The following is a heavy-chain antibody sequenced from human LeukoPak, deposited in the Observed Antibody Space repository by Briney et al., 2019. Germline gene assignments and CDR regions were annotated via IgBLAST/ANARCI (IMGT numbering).Heavy chain of an antibody. CDR1: GFTFSGSA. Sequence: GGSLRLSCAASGFTFSGSAMHWVRQASGKGLEWVGRIRSKANSYATAYAASVKGRFTIPRDDSKNTVYLQMNSLKTEDTAVYYCTGPGVIGGHYGMDVWGQGTTVTVSS. CDR2: IRSKANSYAT. CDR3: TGPGVIGGHYGMDV. D-gene: IGHD3-10*01. V-gene: IGHV3-73*01. J-gene: IGHJ6*02.